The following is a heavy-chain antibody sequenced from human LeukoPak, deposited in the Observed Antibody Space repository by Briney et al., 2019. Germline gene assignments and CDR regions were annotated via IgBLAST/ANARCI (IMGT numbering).Heavy chain of an antibody. CDR1: GASISSGGYY. CDR2: IDFTWLT. J-gene: IGHJ6*02. D-gene: IGHD1-7*01. V-gene: IGHV4-31*03. CDR3: ARAGSITGPTNVYYGMDV. Sequence: PSQTLSLTCTVSGASISSGGYYWSWIRQYHGKGLERIGYIDFTWLTHSNPSLKTRVKLTVETSKNQFCMKLSSVSAAETAVYYCARAGSITGPTNVYYGMDVWGQGTTVTVSS.